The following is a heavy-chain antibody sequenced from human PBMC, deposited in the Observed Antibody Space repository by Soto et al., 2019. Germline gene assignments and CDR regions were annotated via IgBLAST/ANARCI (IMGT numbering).Heavy chain of an antibody. CDR3: ATDVVRSTGGDS. CDR2: IIPIFSKT. J-gene: IGHJ4*02. D-gene: IGHD7-27*01. Sequence: QVQLVQSGAEVKELGSSVKVSCKTSGGTFTTSSFVWVRQGPGQGLEWVGGIIPIFSKTNFAPKFQGRVTFTADESTRTVYMDLSSLRSEDTAIYYCATDVVRSTGGDSWGQGTLVTVSS. CDR1: GGTFTTSS. V-gene: IGHV1-69*01.